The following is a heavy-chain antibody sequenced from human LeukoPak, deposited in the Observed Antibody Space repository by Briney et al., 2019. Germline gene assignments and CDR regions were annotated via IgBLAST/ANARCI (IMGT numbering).Heavy chain of an antibody. CDR2: IWYDGSKK. CDR1: GFTFSGYG. CDR3: ARWGGDYSAFDI. J-gene: IGHJ3*02. V-gene: IGHV3-33*01. Sequence: GGSLRLSCAASGFTFSGYGMHWVRQAPGKGLEWVAVIWYDGSKKYHADPVKGRFTISRDNSKNTLYLQMNSLRAEDTAVYYCARWGGDYSAFDIWGQGTWSPSLQ. D-gene: IGHD4-17*01.